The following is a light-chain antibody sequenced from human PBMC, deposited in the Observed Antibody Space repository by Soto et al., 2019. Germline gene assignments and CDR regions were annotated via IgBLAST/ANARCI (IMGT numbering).Light chain of an antibody. CDR2: DSS. J-gene: IGKJ4*01. V-gene: IGKV3-20*01. Sequence: EIVLTQSPGTLSLSPGERATFSCRPSQSINNYVAWYQQKPGQAPRVLIYDSSIRATGVPDRFSGSGSGTDFTLTISRLEPGDFAVYYCQHYFDSPETFCGG. CDR3: QHYFDSPET. CDR1: QSINNY.